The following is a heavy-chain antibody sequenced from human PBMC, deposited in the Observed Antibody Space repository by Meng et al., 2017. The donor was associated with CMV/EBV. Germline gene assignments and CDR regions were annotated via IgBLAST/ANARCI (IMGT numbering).Heavy chain of an antibody. CDR2: IIPIFGTA. CDR1: GGTFSSYV. D-gene: IGHD2-2*01. J-gene: IGHJ6*02. V-gene: IGHV1-69*05. Sequence: SVTVSCKASGGTFSSYVISWVRQAPGQGLEWMGGIIPIFGTANYAQKVQGRVTITTDESTSTAYMELSSLRSEDTAVYYCARGQSRIVVPAASVDYYYGMDVWGQGTTVTVSS. CDR3: ARGQSRIVVPAASVDYYYGMDV.